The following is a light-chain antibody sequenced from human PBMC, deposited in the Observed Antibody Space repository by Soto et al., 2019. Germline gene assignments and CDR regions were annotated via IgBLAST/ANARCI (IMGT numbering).Light chain of an antibody. CDR2: GAS. CDR3: QQYGSSGT. Sequence: EIVLTPSPGTLSLSPGERATLSCRASQSVSSSYLAWYQQKPGQAPRLLIYGASNRATGIPDRFSGSGSGTDFTLTISRLEPEDFAVYYCQQYGSSGTVGQGTKGDIK. CDR1: QSVSSSY. V-gene: IGKV3-20*01. J-gene: IGKJ1*01.